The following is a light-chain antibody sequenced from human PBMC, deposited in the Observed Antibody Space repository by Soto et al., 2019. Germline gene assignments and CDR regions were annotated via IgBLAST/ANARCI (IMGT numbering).Light chain of an antibody. CDR2: END. Sequence: QSVLTQPPSVSAAPGQKVTISCSGSSSNIGNNYVSWYQQLPGTAPKLLIYENDKRPSGIPDRFSGSKSGTSATLGITGLQTGDEAEYYCGTWDSSLSVGGFGGGTKLTVL. CDR3: GTWDSSLSVGG. J-gene: IGLJ3*02. CDR1: SSNIGNNY. V-gene: IGLV1-51*02.